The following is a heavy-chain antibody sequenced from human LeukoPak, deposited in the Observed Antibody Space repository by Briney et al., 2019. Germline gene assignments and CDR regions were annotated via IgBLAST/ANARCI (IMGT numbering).Heavy chain of an antibody. Sequence: GGFLRLSCAASGFTFSSYGMSWVRQAPGKGLEWVSAISGSGGSTYYADSVKGRLTISRDNSKNTLYLQMNSLRAEDTAVYYCAKDNAYSSGWLYYFDYWGQGTLVTVSS. CDR2: ISGSGGST. CDR3: AKDNAYSSGWLYYFDY. J-gene: IGHJ4*02. V-gene: IGHV3-23*01. CDR1: GFTFSSYG. D-gene: IGHD6-19*01.